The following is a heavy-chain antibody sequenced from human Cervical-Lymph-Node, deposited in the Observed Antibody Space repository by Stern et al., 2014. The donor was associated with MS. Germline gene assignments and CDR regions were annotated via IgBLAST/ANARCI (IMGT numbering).Heavy chain of an antibody. D-gene: IGHD6-13*01. J-gene: IGHJ4*02. CDR2: IYYSGST. CDR1: GGSISSSNYY. Sequence: HLQLQESGPGLVKPSETLSLTCTVSGGSISSSNYYWGWIRPPPGKGLEGIGIIYYSGSTYYNPSHKSRVTIPVDPPKTQFPLKRSSGTAADTAVYYCARSLAATFDSWGKGTLVTVSS. V-gene: IGHV4-39*01. CDR3: ARSLAATFDS.